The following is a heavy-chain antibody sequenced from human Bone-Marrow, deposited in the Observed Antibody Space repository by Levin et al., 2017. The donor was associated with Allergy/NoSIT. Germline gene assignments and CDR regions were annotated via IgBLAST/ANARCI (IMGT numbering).Heavy chain of an antibody. CDR3: ARVSVSGNKTADQ. Sequence: PGGSLRLSCKASGGTFTSYAISWVRQAPGQGPEWMGGIIPIFGTTNYAQKFQGRVTITADESTSTAYMDLSSLRSEDTAVYSCARVSVSGNKTADQWGQGTRVTVSS. CDR1: GGTFTSYA. V-gene: IGHV1-69*01. CDR2: IIPIFGTT. J-gene: IGHJ4*02. D-gene: IGHD2/OR15-2a*01.